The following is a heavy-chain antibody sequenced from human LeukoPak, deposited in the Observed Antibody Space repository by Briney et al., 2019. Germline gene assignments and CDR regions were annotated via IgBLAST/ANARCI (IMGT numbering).Heavy chain of an antibody. CDR2: ISHSGIT. V-gene: IGHV4-38-2*02. D-gene: IGHD6-13*01. J-gene: IGHJ4*02. Sequence: SETLSLTCSVSGYSISSGYYWGWIRQPPGKGLEWVGSISHSGITFFNPSLKSRVTMSVDASTNQFSLKLSSVTAADTAVYYCARGFSSSWYGFDYWGQGTLVTVSS. CDR1: GYSISSGYY. CDR3: ARGFSSSWYGFDY.